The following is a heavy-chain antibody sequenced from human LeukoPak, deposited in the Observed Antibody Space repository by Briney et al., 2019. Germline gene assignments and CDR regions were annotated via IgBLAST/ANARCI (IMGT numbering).Heavy chain of an antibody. Sequence: SETLSLTCTVSGGSISSYYWSWIRQPPGKGLEWIGYIYYSGSTNYNPSLKSRVTISADRSNNQFSLKLTSVTAADTAVYYCARACYDLLTGYYWEAFDIWGQGTAVTVSS. D-gene: IGHD3-9*01. V-gene: IGHV4-59*08. CDR2: IYYSGST. CDR3: ARACYDLLTGYYWEAFDI. CDR1: GGSISSYY. J-gene: IGHJ3*02.